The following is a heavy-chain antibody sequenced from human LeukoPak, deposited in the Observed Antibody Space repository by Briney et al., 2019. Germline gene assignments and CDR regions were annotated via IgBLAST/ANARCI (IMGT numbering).Heavy chain of an antibody. CDR3: ARELGINAFDV. V-gene: IGHV1-2*02. CDR2: IDPNSGVT. Sequence: ASVKVSCKSSGYTLTDNHLYWLRQAPGQGLELMGWIDPNSGVTNFAQNFQGRPTMTRDTSISTAYMELSRLTSDDTTLYYCARELGINAFDVWGQGTMVTVSS. D-gene: IGHD7-27*01. CDR1: GYTLTDNH. J-gene: IGHJ3*01.